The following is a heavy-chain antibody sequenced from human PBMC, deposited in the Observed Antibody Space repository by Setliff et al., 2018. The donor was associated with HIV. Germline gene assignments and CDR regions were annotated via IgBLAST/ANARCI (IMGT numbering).Heavy chain of an antibody. CDR3: ASGYSSSSYFDY. D-gene: IGHD6-6*01. CDR1: GVSIDTHY. V-gene: IGHV4-59*11. Sequence: PSETLSLTCTVSGVSIDTHYWSWIRQSPGKGLEWIGHFYYRGSPRYNPSLRSRVTISGDMSKNQFSLKLHSMAAADTAVCFCASGYSSSSYFDYWGQGSLVTVSS. CDR2: FYYRGSP. J-gene: IGHJ4*02.